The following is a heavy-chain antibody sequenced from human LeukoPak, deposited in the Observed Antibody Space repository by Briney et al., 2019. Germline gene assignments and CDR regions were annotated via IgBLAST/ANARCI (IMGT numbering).Heavy chain of an antibody. V-gene: IGHV1-69*13. Sequence: ASVKVSCKASGGTFSSYAISWVRQAPGQGLEWMGGIIPIFGTANYAQKFQGRVTITADESTSTAYMELSSLRSEDTAVYYCARCTLFKDEGWLNYWGQGTLVTVSS. D-gene: IGHD2-15*01. CDR2: IIPIFGTA. CDR3: ARCTLFKDEGWLNY. CDR1: GGTFSSYA. J-gene: IGHJ4*02.